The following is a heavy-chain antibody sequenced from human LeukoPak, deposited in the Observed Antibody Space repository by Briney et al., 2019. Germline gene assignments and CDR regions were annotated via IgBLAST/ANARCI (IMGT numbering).Heavy chain of an antibody. CDR3: ARGARYYYDSSGYYLDY. J-gene: IGHJ4*02. V-gene: IGHV4-34*01. CDR1: GGSFSGYY. Sequence: PSETLSLTCAVYGGSFSGYYWSWIRQPPGKGLEWIGEINHSGSTNYNPSLKSRVTISVDTSKNQFSLKLSSVTAADTAVYYCARGARYYYDSSGYYLDYWGQGTLVTVSS. CDR2: INHSGST. D-gene: IGHD3-22*01.